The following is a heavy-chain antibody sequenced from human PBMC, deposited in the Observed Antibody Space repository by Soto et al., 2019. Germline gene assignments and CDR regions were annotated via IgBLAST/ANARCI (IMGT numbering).Heavy chain of an antibody. J-gene: IGHJ4*02. D-gene: IGHD6-13*01. V-gene: IGHV3-9*01. Sequence: EVQLVESGGGLVQPGRSLRLSCAASGFTFDDYAMHWVRQTPGKGLEWVSGISWNSGSIGYADSVKGRFTISRDNAKNSLYLQMNSLRAEDTAFYYCAKEGGSAVGHFDYWGQGTLVTVSS. CDR1: GFTFDDYA. CDR2: ISWNSGSI. CDR3: AKEGGSAVGHFDY.